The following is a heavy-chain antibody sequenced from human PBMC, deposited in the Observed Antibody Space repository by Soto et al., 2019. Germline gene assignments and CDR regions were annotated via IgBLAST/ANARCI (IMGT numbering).Heavy chain of an antibody. Sequence: SETLSLTCTVSGGSISSYYWGWIRQPPGKGLEWIGYIYYSGSTNYNPSLKSRVTISVDTSKNQFSLKLSSVTAADTAVYYCARGPNSRYAFDIWGQGTMVTVSS. V-gene: IGHV4-59*01. CDR3: ARGPNSRYAFDI. CDR2: IYYSGST. CDR1: GGSISSYY. D-gene: IGHD6-13*01. J-gene: IGHJ3*02.